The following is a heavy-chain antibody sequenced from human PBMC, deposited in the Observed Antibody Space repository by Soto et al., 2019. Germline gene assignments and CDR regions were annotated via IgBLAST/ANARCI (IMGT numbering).Heavy chain of an antibody. V-gene: IGHV3-53*01. CDR3: ARDQGEVAAGYYYYGMDV. CDR1: GFTVSSNY. D-gene: IGHD2-15*01. J-gene: IGHJ6*02. Sequence: PGGSLRLSCAASGFTVSSNYMSWVRQAPGKGLEWVSVIYSGGSTYYADSVKGRFTISRDNSKNTLYLQMNSLRAEDTAVYYCARDQGEVAAGYYYYGMDVWGQGTTVTVSS. CDR2: IYSGGST.